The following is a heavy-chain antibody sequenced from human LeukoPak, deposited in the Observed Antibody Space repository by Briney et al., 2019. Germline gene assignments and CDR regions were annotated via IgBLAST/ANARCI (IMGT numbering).Heavy chain of an antibody. CDR2: ISAYNGNT. CDR3: ARGPTYYYDSSGYYNFDY. Sequence: GASVKVSCKASGYTFTSYGISWVRQAPGQGLEWMGWISAYNGNTNYAQRLQGRVTMTTDTSTSTAYMELRSLRSDDTAVYYCARGPTYYYDSSGYYNFDYWGQGTLVTVSS. J-gene: IGHJ4*02. D-gene: IGHD3-22*01. CDR1: GYTFTSYG. V-gene: IGHV1-18*01.